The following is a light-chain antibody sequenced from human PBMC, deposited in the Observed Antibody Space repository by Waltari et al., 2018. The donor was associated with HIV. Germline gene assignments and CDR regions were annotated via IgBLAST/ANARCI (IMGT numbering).Light chain of an antibody. V-gene: IGKV1-12*01. Sequence: DIQMTQSPSSVSAYVGDRATHACRATQGISTWLAWYQQMPGNAPKLLISGASNLEPRVPSRFSGSGSRTRFSLTITSLQADDFAVYYCQQTNSFPFTFSQGTRLEIK. CDR1: QGISTW. CDR3: QQTNSFPFT. CDR2: GAS. J-gene: IGKJ5*01.